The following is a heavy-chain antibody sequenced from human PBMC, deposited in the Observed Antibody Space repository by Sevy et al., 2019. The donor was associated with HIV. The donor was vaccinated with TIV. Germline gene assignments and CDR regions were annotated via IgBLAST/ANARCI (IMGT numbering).Heavy chain of an antibody. Sequence: ALVKVSCKASGYSLTDYHIHWVRQAPGQGLEWLGWINPHSGATNSGQKFQGRIALTRDTSISTAYMELSRLTSDDTALYYFGRGKDVGVGAAATGTFSAFDIWGQGSVVTVSS. CDR3: GRGKDVGVGAAATGTFSAFDI. V-gene: IGHV1-2*02. CDR2: INPHSGAT. CDR1: GYSLTDYH. D-gene: IGHD2-2*01. J-gene: IGHJ3*02.